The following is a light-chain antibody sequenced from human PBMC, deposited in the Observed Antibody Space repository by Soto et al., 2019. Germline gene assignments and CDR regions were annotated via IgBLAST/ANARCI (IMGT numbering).Light chain of an antibody. Sequence: QSALTQPASVSGSPGQSITISCTGTSSDVGRYNYVSWYQQHPGKAPKLMIYDVTYRPSGVSDRFSGFKSGNTASLTISGLQAEDEADYYCISYTTSSTVVFGGGTKLTVL. CDR3: ISYTTSSTVV. J-gene: IGLJ2*01. CDR2: DVT. V-gene: IGLV2-14*03. CDR1: SSDVGRYNY.